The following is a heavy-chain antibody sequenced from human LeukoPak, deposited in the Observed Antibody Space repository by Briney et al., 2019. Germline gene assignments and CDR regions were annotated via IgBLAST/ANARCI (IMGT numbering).Heavy chain of an antibody. J-gene: IGHJ4*02. CDR1: GYTFTSYD. CDR2: MNPNSGNT. D-gene: IGHD2-2*01. CDR3: ARTYCSSTSCSRGVFGY. V-gene: IGHV1-8*01. Sequence: GASVKVSCKASGYTFTSYDINWVRQATGQGLEWMGWMNPNSGNTGYAQKFQGRVTMTRNTSISTAYMELSSLRSDDTAVYYCARTYCSSTSCSRGVFGYWGQGTLVTVSS.